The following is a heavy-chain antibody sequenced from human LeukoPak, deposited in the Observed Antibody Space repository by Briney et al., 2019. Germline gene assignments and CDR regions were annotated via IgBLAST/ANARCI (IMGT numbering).Heavy chain of an antibody. V-gene: IGHV3-48*01. CDR3: ARVGPIGCSGNSCYYDS. CDR1: GGSISSSS. D-gene: IGHD2-15*01. J-gene: IGHJ4*02. CDR2: ISSSSTI. Sequence: ETLSLTCTVSGGSISSSSNYWGWIRQPPGKGLEWVSYISSSSTIYYADSVKGRFTISRDNSKNTLYLQMGSLRAEDMAVYYCARVGPIGCSGNSCYYDSWGQGTLVTVSS.